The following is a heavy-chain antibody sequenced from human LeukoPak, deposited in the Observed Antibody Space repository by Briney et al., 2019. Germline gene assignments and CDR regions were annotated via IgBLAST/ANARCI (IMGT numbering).Heavy chain of an antibody. CDR1: GGSISSYY. D-gene: IGHD6-13*01. V-gene: IGHV4-59*01. Sequence: SETLSLTCTVSGGSISSYYWSWIRQPPGKGLEWIGYVYYSGSTNYNPSLKSRVTISVDTSKNQFSLKLSSVTAADTAVYYCARGPYSSSWYVYYYGMDVWGQGTTVTVSS. CDR3: ARGPYSSSWYVYYYGMDV. J-gene: IGHJ6*02. CDR2: VYYSGST.